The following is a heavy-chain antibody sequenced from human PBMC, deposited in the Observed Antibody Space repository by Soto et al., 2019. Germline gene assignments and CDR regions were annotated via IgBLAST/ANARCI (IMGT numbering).Heavy chain of an antibody. D-gene: IGHD2-2*01. CDR3: ARDPNGVVVPAVEQGDGMDV. Sequence: ASVKVSCKASGYTFTSYGISWVRQAPGQGLEWMGWISAYNGNTNYAQKLQGRVTMTTDTSTSTAYMELRSLRSDDTAVYYCARDPNGVVVPAVEQGDGMDVWGQGTTVTVSS. J-gene: IGHJ6*02. CDR1: GYTFTSYG. CDR2: ISAYNGNT. V-gene: IGHV1-18*01.